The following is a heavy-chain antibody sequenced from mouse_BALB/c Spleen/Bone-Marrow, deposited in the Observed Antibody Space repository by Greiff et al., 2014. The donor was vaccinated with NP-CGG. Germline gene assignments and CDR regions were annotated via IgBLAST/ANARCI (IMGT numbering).Heavy chain of an antibody. CDR1: GFTFSDYY. V-gene: IGHV5-4*02. CDR2: ISDGGSYT. CDR3: AREDYDGSWFAY. Sequence: EVKLMESGGGLVKPGGSLKLSCAASGFTFSDYYMYWVHQTPEKRLEWVATISDGGSYTYYPDSVKGRFTISRDNAKNNLYLQMCSLKSEDPAMYYCAREDYDGSWFAYWGQGTLVTVSA. D-gene: IGHD2-3*01. J-gene: IGHJ3*01.